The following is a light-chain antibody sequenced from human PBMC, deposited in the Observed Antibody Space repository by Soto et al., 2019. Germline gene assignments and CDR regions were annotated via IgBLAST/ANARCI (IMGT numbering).Light chain of an antibody. Sequence: QSVLTQPPSASGSLGQSVTISCTGTSSDIGVYNYVSWYQQLPGTAPKLLIYGNNNRPSGVPARFSGSKSGTSASLAIAGLQAEDEGDYYCQSYDSSLSGYVFGTGTTVTVL. J-gene: IGLJ1*01. V-gene: IGLV1-40*01. CDR3: QSYDSSLSGYV. CDR2: GNN. CDR1: SSDIGVYNY.